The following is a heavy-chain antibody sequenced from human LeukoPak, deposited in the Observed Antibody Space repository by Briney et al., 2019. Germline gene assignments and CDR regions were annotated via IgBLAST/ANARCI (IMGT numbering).Heavy chain of an antibody. Sequence: GESLRLSCAASGFTFSSYGMHWVRQAPGKGLEWVAVIWYDGSNKYYADSVKGRFTISRDNSKNTLYLQMNSLRAEDTAVYYCAKDITMIVVVNAFDIWGQGTMVTVSS. CDR1: GFTFSSYG. CDR3: AKDITMIVVVNAFDI. V-gene: IGHV3-33*06. CDR2: IWYDGSNK. D-gene: IGHD3-22*01. J-gene: IGHJ3*02.